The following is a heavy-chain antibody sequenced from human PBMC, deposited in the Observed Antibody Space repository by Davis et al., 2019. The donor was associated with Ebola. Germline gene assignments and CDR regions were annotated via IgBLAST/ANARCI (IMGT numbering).Heavy chain of an antibody. CDR1: GFTFTSYG. D-gene: IGHD6-13*01. CDR2: LSYDGNIQ. CDR3: AKGGYSSTWHYWYFDL. V-gene: IGHV3-30*18. J-gene: IGHJ2*01. Sequence: GGSLRLSCAASGFTFTSYGMHWVRQAPGKGLDWVAVLSYDGNIQYYADSVRGRFTISRDNSKNTLSLQMNSLRPEDTAILYCAKGGYSSTWHYWYFDLWGRGTLVTVSS.